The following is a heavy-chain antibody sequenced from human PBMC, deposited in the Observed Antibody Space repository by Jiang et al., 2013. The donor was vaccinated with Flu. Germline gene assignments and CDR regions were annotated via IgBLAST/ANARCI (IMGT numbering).Heavy chain of an antibody. CDR2: INTNTGNP. D-gene: IGHD6-13*01. J-gene: IGHJ6*04. CDR3: AREVAAAGTYYYYGMDV. Sequence: QSGSELKKPGASVKVSCKASGYTLTSYAMNWVRQAPGQGLEWMGWINTNTGNPTYAQGFTGRFVFSLDTSVSTAYLQICSLKAEDTAVYYCAREVAAAGTYYYYGMDVWGKGTTVTVSS. CDR1: GYTLTSYA. V-gene: IGHV7-4-1*01.